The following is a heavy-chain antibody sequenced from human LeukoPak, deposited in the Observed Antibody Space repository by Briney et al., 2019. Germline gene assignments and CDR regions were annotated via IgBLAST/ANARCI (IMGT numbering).Heavy chain of an antibody. J-gene: IGHJ4*02. CDR3: TTRGGSFSIFDY. CDR1: GFAFGDHA. CDR2: IKSKTDGGTT. Sequence: GGSLRLSCTASGFAFGDHAVSWVRQAPGKGLEWVGRIKSKTDGGTTDYAAPVKGRFTISRDDSKNTLYLQMNSLKTEDTAVYYCTTRGGSFSIFDYWGQGTLVTVSS. D-gene: IGHD1-26*01. V-gene: IGHV3-15*01.